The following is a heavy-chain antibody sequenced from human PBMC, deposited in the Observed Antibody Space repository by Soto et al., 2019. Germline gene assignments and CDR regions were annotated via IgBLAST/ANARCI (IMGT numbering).Heavy chain of an antibody. CDR1: GYTFTGYY. CDR2: INPNSGGT. J-gene: IGHJ5*02. V-gene: IGHV1-2*04. Sequence: ASVKVSCKASGYTFTGYYMHWVRQAPGQGLEWMGWINPNSGGTNYAQKFQGWVTMTRDTSISTAYMELSRLRSDDTAVYYCARGEMATITPFPTPNNWFDPWGQGTLVTVSS. D-gene: IGHD5-12*01. CDR3: ARGEMATITPFPTPNNWFDP.